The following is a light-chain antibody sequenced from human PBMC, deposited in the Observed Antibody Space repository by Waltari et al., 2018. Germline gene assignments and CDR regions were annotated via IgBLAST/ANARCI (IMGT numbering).Light chain of an antibody. V-gene: IGKV3-20*01. CDR3: QQYGSSPYT. Sequence: EIVLTQSPGTLSLSPGERATLSCRASQSVSSSYLAWYQQKPGQAPRLLIYGASSRATGIPDRFSGSGSGTDVTLTISRLEPEDFAVYDCQQYGSSPYTFGQGTKLEI. J-gene: IGKJ2*01. CDR2: GAS. CDR1: QSVSSSY.